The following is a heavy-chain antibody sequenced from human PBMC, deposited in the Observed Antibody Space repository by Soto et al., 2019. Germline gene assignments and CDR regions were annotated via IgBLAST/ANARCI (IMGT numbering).Heavy chain of an antibody. V-gene: IGHV3-21*01. D-gene: IGHD3-22*01. J-gene: IGHJ5*02. CDR2: ISSSSSYI. CDR1: GFTFSSYS. Sequence: EVQLVESGGGLVKPGGSLRLSCAASGFTFSSYSMNWVRQAPGKGLEWVSSISSSSSYIYYADSVKGRFTISRDNAKNSLYLQMNSLRAEDTAVYYCARETPRYYDSSGYSGWFDPWGQGTLVTVSS. CDR3: ARETPRYYDSSGYSGWFDP.